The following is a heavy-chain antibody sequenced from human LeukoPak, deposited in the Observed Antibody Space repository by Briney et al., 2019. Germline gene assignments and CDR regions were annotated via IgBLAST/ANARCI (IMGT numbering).Heavy chain of an antibody. CDR1: GFTFSSFA. V-gene: IGHV3-23*01. Sequence: QPGGSLRLSCATSGFTFSSFAMSWVRQAPEKGLEWVSSLSRDGKNIYYADSVRGRFTISRDNSKNTLYLQMNSLRAEDTAVYYCANGWFGEPFDYWGQGTLVTVSS. J-gene: IGHJ4*02. CDR3: ANGWFGEPFDY. CDR2: LSRDGKNI. D-gene: IGHD3-10*01.